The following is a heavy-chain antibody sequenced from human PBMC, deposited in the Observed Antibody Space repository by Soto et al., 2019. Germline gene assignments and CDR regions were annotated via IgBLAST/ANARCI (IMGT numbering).Heavy chain of an antibody. D-gene: IGHD3-10*01. CDR1: GFTFSSYS. V-gene: IGHV3-48*02. J-gene: IGHJ6*02. CDR3: ARGQPRIPLVRRAQTYYYGMDV. Sequence: AGGSLRLSCAASGFTFSSYSMNWVRQAPGKGLEWVSYISSSSSTIYYADSVKGRFTISRDNAKNSLYLQMNSLRDEDTAVYYCARGQPRIPLVRRAQTYYYGMDVWGPGTTLTVSS. CDR2: ISSSSSTI.